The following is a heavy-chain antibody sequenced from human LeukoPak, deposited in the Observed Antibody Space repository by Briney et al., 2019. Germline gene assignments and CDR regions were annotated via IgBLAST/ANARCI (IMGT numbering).Heavy chain of an antibody. CDR3: ARVAAEVVGVPGAIGFGWLRRDYYYMDV. V-gene: IGHV1-18*01. CDR1: GYTFTSYG. J-gene: IGHJ6*03. D-gene: IGHD2-2*02. CDR2: ISPYNGNT. Sequence: GASVKVSCKASGYTFTSYGISWVRQAPGQGLECMGWISPYNGNTNYAQKFQGRVTMTTDTSTTTAYMELRSLRSDDTAVYYCARVAAEVVGVPGAIGFGWLRRDYYYMDVWGKGTTVTVSS.